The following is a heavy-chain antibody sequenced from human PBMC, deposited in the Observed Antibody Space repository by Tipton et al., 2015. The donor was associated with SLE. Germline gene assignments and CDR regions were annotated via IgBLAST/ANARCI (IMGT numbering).Heavy chain of an antibody. D-gene: IGHD2-2*01. CDR1: GFTFSSYS. J-gene: IGHJ6*02. CDR2: ISSSSSTI. V-gene: IGHV3-48*01. CDR3: ARDEASIVVVPAAFGMDV. Sequence: SLRLSCAASGFTFSSYSMNWVRQAPGKGLEWVSYISSSSSTIYYADSVKGRFTISRDNAKNSLYLQMNSLRAEDTAVYYCARDEASIVVVPAAFGMDVWGQGTTVTVSS.